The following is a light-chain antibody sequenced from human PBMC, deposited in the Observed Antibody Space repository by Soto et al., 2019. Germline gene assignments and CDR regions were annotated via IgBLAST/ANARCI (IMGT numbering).Light chain of an antibody. V-gene: IGKV3D-15*01. CDR3: QQYNNWPPP. J-gene: IGKJ1*01. CDR2: GAS. CDR1: QSVSSSY. Sequence: IGLTQSPGTLSFSPGVRGALSCRSSQSVSSSYLAWYQQKPGQAPRLLIYGASSRATGIPARFSGSGSGTEFTLTISSLQSEDFAVYYCQQYNNWPPPFGQGTKVDI.